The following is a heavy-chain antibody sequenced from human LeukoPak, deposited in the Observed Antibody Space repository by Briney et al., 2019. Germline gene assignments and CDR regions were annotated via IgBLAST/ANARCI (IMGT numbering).Heavy chain of an antibody. Sequence: GGSLRLSCAASGFTFSDYYMTWIRQAPGKGLEWLSYINTGSTYTNYANSVKGRFTISRDNAKNSLYLQLNSLRAGDTAVYYCTREDNWYFDLWGRGTLVTVSS. CDR3: TREDNWYFDL. CDR2: INTGSTYT. V-gene: IGHV3-11*05. CDR1: GFTFSDYY. J-gene: IGHJ2*01.